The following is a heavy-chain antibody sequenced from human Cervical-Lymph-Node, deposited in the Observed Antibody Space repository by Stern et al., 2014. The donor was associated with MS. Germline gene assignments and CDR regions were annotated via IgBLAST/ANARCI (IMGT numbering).Heavy chain of an antibody. CDR2: IIPIFGTA. CDR1: GGTFSSYA. J-gene: IGHJ4*02. CDR3: ARDSERMTYLDY. D-gene: IGHD1-1*01. Sequence: VQLVESGAEVKKPGSSVKVSCKASGGTFSSYAINWVRQAPGQGLEWMGGIIPIFGTANYAQKCHGIVTITADESTSTAYMDLSSLRSVDTAVYYCARDSERMTYLDYWCQGTLVTVSS. V-gene: IGHV1-69*01.